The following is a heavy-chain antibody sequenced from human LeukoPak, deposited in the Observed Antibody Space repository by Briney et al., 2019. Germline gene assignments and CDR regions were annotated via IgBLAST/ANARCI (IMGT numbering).Heavy chain of an antibody. D-gene: IGHD5-18*01. J-gene: IGHJ3*02. CDR2: IYSGGST. CDR1: GFTVSSNY. CDR3: ARYSYGYYAFDI. Sequence: GGSLRLSCAASGFTVSSNYMSWVRQVPGKGLEWVSVIYSGGSTYYADSVKGRFTISRDNSKNTLYLQMNSLRAEDTAVYYCARYSYGYYAFDIWGQGTMVTVSS. V-gene: IGHV3-53*01.